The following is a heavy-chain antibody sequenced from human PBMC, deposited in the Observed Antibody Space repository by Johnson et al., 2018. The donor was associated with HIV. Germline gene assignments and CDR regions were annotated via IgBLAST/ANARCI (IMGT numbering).Heavy chain of an antibody. Sequence: QVQLVESGGGVVQPGRSLRLSCAASGFTFSSYAMSWVRQAPGKGLAWVAVISYDGSNKYYADSVKGRFTISRDNSKNTLYLQMNSLRAEDTAVYYWARDYRESNAFGIVCQGTMVTVSS. V-gene: IGHV3-30-3*01. CDR1: GFTFSSYA. CDR3: ARDYRESNAFGI. D-gene: IGHD3-10*01. CDR2: ISYDGSNK. J-gene: IGHJ3*02.